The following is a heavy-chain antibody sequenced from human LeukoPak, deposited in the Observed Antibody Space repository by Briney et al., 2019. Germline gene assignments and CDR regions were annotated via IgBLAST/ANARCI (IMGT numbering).Heavy chain of an antibody. D-gene: IGHD4-17*01. CDR2: SNSDGSNT. J-gene: IGHJ6*02. CDR3: ARDNAVTSGYGMDV. V-gene: IGHV3-74*01. CDR1: GFSFRSYW. Sequence: GGSLRLSCTASGFSFRSYWTHWVRHAPEKGLLCVSRSNSDGSNTIYADSVKGRFTISRDNAKNTLYLQMNNLRAEDTAVYYCARDNAVTSGYGMDVWGQGTSVTVSS.